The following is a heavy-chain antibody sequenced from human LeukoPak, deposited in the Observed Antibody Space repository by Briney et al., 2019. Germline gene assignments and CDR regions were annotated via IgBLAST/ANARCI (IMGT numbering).Heavy chain of an antibody. CDR3: ARGRASGENPFNEVDY. D-gene: IGHD1-26*01. CDR1: GFTFSSYS. CDR2: ISSSSSYI. V-gene: IGHV3-21*01. J-gene: IGHJ4*02. Sequence: PGGSLRLPCAASGFTFSSYSMNWVRQAPGKGLEWVSSISSSSSYIYYADSVKGRFTISRDNAKNSLYLQMNSLRAEDTAVYYCARGRASGENPFNEVDYWGQGTLVTVSS.